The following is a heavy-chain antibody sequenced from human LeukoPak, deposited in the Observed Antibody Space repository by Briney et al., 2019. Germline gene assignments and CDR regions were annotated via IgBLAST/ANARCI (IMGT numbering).Heavy chain of an antibody. D-gene: IGHD3-10*01. CDR2: ISSSSSYI. Sequence: EGSLRLSCAASGFTFSSYSMNWVREAPGKGLEWVSSISSSSSYIYYADSVKGRFTISRDNAKNSLYLQMNSLRAEDTAVYYCARNYGSGSPLDYWGQGTLVTVSS. CDR1: GFTFSSYS. V-gene: IGHV3-21*01. J-gene: IGHJ4*02. CDR3: ARNYGSGSPLDY.